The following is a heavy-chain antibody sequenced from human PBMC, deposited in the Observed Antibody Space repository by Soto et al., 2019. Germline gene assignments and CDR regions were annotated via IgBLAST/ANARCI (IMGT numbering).Heavy chain of an antibody. CDR2: IKQDGGEK. V-gene: IGHV3-7*01. CDR3: ARLRYSDY. J-gene: IGHJ4*02. CDR1: GFTFSSYW. Sequence: GGSLRLSCVASGFTFSSYWMTWVRQAPGKGLEWVANIKQDGGEKYYAASVEGRFTISRDNAKNSLYLQMNSLRAEDTAVYFCARLRYSDYWGQGTLVTVSS. D-gene: IGHD3-9*01.